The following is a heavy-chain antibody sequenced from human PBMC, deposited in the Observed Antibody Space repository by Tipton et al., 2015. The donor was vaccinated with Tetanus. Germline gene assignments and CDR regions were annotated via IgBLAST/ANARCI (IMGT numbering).Heavy chain of an antibody. CDR2: ISYSGST. J-gene: IGHJ4*02. V-gene: IGHV4-61*01. Sequence: TLSLTCTVSGSSVRGGSYYWNWIRQPPGKGLEWIGYISYSGSTNSNYSLKSRITISQDTSNNQFSLKLTSVTAADTAVYYCARANYDFPKKGPFDSWGQGTLVIVSS. CDR1: GSSVRGGSYY. CDR3: ARANYDFPKKGPFDS. D-gene: IGHD3-3*01.